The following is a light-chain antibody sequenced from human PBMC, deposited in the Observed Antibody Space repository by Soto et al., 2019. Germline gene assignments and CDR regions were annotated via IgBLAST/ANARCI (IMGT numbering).Light chain of an antibody. CDR3: QQRNSYPIT. CDR2: TAS. V-gene: IGKV1-9*01. Sequence: DIPLTQSPSFLSASVGSRVTILCRASQGISSYLAWYQQKPGKAPNLLLHTASTLQSGVPSRFSGSGSGTVLTLTISSLQPEDFATYYCQQRNSYPITFGQGTRLEI. J-gene: IGKJ5*01. CDR1: QGISSY.